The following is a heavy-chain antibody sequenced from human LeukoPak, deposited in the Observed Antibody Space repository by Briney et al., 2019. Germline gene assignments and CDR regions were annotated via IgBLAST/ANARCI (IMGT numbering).Heavy chain of an antibody. CDR2: IKQDGSEK. CDR3: ARDPLSNTTPHGWFDP. V-gene: IGHV3-7*03. Sequence: GGSLRLSCAASGFTFSNYWMSWVRQAPGKGLEWVANIKQDGSEKYYVDSVKGRFTISRDNAKNSLYLQMNSLRAEDTAVYYCARDPLSNTTPHGWFDPWGQGTLVTVSS. J-gene: IGHJ5*02. D-gene: IGHD4-11*01. CDR1: GFTFSNYW.